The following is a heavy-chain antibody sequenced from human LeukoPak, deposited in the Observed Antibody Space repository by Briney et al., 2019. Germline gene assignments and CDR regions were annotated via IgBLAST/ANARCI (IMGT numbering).Heavy chain of an antibody. J-gene: IGHJ4*02. CDR2: ISSSGSTI. CDR1: GFTFSSYE. V-gene: IGHV3-48*03. D-gene: IGHD6-19*01. CDR3: ARVLRYSSGWTALDS. Sequence: GGSLTLSCAASGFTFSSYEMNWVRQAPGKGLEWVSHISSSGSTIYYADSVKGRFTISRDNAKNSLYLQMNSLRAEDTAVYYCARVLRYSSGWTALDSWGQGTLVTVSS.